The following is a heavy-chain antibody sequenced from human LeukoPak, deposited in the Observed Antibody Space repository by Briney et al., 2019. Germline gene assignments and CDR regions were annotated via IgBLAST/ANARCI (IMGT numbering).Heavy chain of an antibody. CDR2: IIPILGIA. CDR3: ARGDVDTAMEFDY. CDR1: GGTFSSYA. Sequence: GASVKVSCKASGGTFSSYAISWVRQAPGQGLEWMGRIIPILGIANYAQKLQGRVTMTTDTSTSTAYMELRSLRSDDTAVYYCARGDVDTAMEFDYWGQGTLVTVSS. V-gene: IGHV1-69*04. D-gene: IGHD5-18*01. J-gene: IGHJ4*02.